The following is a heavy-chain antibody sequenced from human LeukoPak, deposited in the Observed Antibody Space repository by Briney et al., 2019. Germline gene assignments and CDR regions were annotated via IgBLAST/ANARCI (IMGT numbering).Heavy chain of an antibody. CDR2: INPNSGGT. D-gene: IGHD5-24*01. Sequence: ASVKVSCKASGYTFTGYYMHWVRQAPGQGLEWMGWINPNSGGTNYAQKFQGRVTMTRDTSISTAYMELSRLRSDDTAVYYYARDRARWLQRILYYFDYWGQGTLVTVSS. V-gene: IGHV1-2*02. J-gene: IGHJ4*02. CDR1: GYTFTGYY. CDR3: ARDRARWLQRILYYFDY.